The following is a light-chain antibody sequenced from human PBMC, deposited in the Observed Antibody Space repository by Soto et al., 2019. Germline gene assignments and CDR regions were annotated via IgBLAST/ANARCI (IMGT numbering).Light chain of an antibody. Sequence: QSVLTQPASVSGSPGQSITISCSGSRSDLVSWYRLLPGKAPQLIMYEVSYRPSGVSNRFSGSKSGNTASLTISGLRAEDEADYYCSSYSTGSTLVVFGSGTKVTVL. V-gene: IGLV2-14*01. CDR1: RSDLV. J-gene: IGLJ1*01. CDR3: SSYSTGSTLVV. CDR2: EVS.